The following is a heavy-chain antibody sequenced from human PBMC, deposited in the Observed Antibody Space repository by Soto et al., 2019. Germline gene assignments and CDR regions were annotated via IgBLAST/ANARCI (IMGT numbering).Heavy chain of an antibody. V-gene: IGHV1-18*04. CDR1: GYTFTGYY. CDR3: ARDKMVDSFGLGNFDL. J-gene: IGHJ5*02. Sequence: GASVKVSCKASGYTFTGYYMHWVRQAPGQGLEWVGWINPDSGNTKYAQKVQGRVTLTTDTSTSTAYMELRSLRSDDTAVYYCARDKMVDSFGLGNFDLWGQGTAVTVSS. D-gene: IGHD3-10*01. CDR2: INPDSGNT.